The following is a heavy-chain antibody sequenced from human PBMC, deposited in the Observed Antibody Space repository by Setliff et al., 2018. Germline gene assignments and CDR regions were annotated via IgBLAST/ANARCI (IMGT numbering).Heavy chain of an antibody. V-gene: IGHV2-5*02. D-gene: IGHD2-21*02. CDR2: IFWDDDK. Sequence: TLSLTCAVSGFSISTTGVGVGWIRQPPGRALEWVALIFWDDDKRYSPSLKSRLTITKYTSTNQVVLTMTNMDPVDTGTYYCAHTSRVDHSGHYHFASWGQGPLVTVSS. J-gene: IGHJ4*02. CDR3: AHTSRVDHSGHYHFAS. CDR1: GFSISTTGVG.